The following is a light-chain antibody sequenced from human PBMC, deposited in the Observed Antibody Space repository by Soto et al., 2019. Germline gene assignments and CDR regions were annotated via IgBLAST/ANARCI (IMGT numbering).Light chain of an antibody. Sequence: DIEMTQSPSTLSASVGDRVTITCRASQSISKWLAWYRQRPGKAPKLLIYDASSLETGVPSRFSGSGSGTEFTLTISSLQPEDFATYYCLQHNSYPLTFGGGTKVDIK. V-gene: IGKV1-5*01. CDR1: QSISKW. CDR3: LQHNSYPLT. J-gene: IGKJ4*01. CDR2: DAS.